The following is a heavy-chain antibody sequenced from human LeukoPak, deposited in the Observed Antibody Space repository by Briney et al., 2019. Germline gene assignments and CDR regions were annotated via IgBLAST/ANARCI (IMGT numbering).Heavy chain of an antibody. Sequence: ASVKVSCKASGYTFTSYDINWVRQATGQGQAWMGWMNPNSGNTGYAQKFQGRATMTRNTSISTAYMELSSLRSEDTAVYYCARGKQRVAPHNWFDPWGQGTLVTVSS. CDR3: ARGKQRVAPHNWFDP. CDR1: GYTFTSYD. V-gene: IGHV1-8*01. CDR2: MNPNSGNT. D-gene: IGHD5-18*01. J-gene: IGHJ5*02.